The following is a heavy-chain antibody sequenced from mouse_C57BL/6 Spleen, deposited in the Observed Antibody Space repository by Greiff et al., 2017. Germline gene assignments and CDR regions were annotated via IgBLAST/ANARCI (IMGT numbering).Heavy chain of an antibody. V-gene: IGHV1-64*01. D-gene: IGHD3-1*01. CDR2: IHPNSGST. CDR1: GYTFTSYW. J-gene: IGHJ3*01. CDR3: VGKGYYRFAY. Sequence: QVQLQQPGAELVKPGASVKLSCKASGYTFTSYWMHWVKQRPGQGLEWIGMIHPNSGSTNYNEKFKSKATLTVDKSSSTAYMQLSSLTSEDSAVXYCVGKGYYRFAYWGQGTLVTVSA.